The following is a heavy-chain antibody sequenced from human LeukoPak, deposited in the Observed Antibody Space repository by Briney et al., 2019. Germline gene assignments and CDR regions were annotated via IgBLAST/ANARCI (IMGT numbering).Heavy chain of an antibody. J-gene: IGHJ4*02. CDR2: IYYSGST. Sequence: PSEALSLTCTVSGGSISSYYWSWIRQPPGKGLEWIGYIYYSGSTNYNPPLKSRVTISVDTSKSQFSLKLSSVTAAHTAVYYCASVAAAGTIYYFDYWGQGTLVTVSS. CDR3: ASVAAAGTIYYFDY. D-gene: IGHD6-13*01. V-gene: IGHV4-59*01. CDR1: GGSISSYY.